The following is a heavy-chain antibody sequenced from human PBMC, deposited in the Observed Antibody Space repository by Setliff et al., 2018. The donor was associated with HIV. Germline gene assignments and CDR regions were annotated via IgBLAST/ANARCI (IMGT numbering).Heavy chain of an antibody. CDR3: ARLGYCSRTTCYGYYYMDV. D-gene: IGHD2-2*01. CDR1: GGSISSSNW. Sequence: PSETLSLTCAVSGGSISSSNWWSWVRQSPGKGLEWIGEIYHSGSTYSNPSLQSRVRISVDTSKNQFSLKLSSVTAADTAVYYCARLGYCSRTTCYGYYYMDVWGKGTTVTVSS. V-gene: IGHV4-4*02. CDR2: IYHSGST. J-gene: IGHJ6*03.